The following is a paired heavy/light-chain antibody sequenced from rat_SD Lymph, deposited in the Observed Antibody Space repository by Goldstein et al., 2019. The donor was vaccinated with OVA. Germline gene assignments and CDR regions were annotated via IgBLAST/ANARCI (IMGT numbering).Light chain of an antibody. Sequence: DVQITQSPSLLSASVGDRVTLSCKASRYIYNNLAWYQQKLGEAPKLLIYNTVSFQPGIPSRFSGSGSGTDYTLAISSLQPEDVATYFCLTYYSGNTFGPGTKLELK. CDR3: LTYYSGNT. CDR1: RYIYNN. V-gene: IGKV22S9*01. J-gene: IGKJ2-1*01. CDR2: NTV.
Heavy chain of an antibody. D-gene: IGHD1-12*02. CDR3: ARARVLGYGSFFDY. J-gene: IGHJ2*01. CDR2: VNQGNSTR. V-gene: IGHV4-2*01. CDR1: GFSFNDYW. Sequence: EVKLVESGGGLVQPGRFLKLSCAASGFSFNDYWMGWVRQAPGKGLEWIGEVNQGNSTRNYNPSLKEKFTISRDNAQNTLYLQMTNLRSEDTAIYYCARARVLGYGSFFDYWGQGVMVTVSS.